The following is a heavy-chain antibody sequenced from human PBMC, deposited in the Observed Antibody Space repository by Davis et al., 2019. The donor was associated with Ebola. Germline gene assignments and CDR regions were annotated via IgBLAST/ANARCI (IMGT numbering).Heavy chain of an antibody. CDR3: ASLNTIPNYYYGMDV. D-gene: IGHD2-2*01. CDR1: GGSFSGYY. CDR2: INHSGST. V-gene: IGHV4-34*01. Sequence: SETLSLTCAVYGGSFSGYYWSWIRQPPGKGLEWIGEINHSGSTNYNPSLKSRVTISVDTSKNQFSLKLSSVTAADTAVYYCASLNTIPNYYYGMDVWGKGTTVTVSS. J-gene: IGHJ6*04.